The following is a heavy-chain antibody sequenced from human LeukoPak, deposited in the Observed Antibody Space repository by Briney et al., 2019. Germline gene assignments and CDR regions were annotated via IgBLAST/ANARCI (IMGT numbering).Heavy chain of an antibody. CDR2: IRYDGSNK. D-gene: IGHD1-26*01. Sequence: GGSLRLSCAASGFTFSSYGMHWVRQAPGKGLEWVAFIRYDGSNKYYADSVKGRFTISRDNSKNTLYPQMNSLRVEDTAVYYCAKNRGAGSHYYYHMNVWGKGTTVTVSS. CDR3: AKNRGAGSHYYYHMNV. V-gene: IGHV3-30*02. CDR1: GFTFSSYG. J-gene: IGHJ6*03.